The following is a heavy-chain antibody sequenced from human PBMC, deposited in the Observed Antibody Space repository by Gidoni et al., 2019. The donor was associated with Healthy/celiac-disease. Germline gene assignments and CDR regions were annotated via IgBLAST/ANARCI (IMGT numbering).Heavy chain of an antibody. CDR3: AKDSYGMDV. Sequence: EVQLVESGGVVVQPGGSLSLSCSASGFTFDDYTMHWVRQAPGKGLEWVSLISWDGGSTYYADSVKGRFTISRDNSKNSLYLQMNSLRTEDTALYYCAKDSYGMDVWGQGTTVTVSS. CDR2: ISWDGGST. J-gene: IGHJ6*02. V-gene: IGHV3-43*01. CDR1: GFTFDDYT.